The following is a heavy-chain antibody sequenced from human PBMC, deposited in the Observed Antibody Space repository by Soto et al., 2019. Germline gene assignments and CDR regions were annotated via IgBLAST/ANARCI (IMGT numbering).Heavy chain of an antibody. CDR2: ISSSSSYI. CDR3: ARGGVTIDYYYYYMDV. D-gene: IGHD3-10*01. CDR1: GFTFSSYS. J-gene: IGHJ6*03. Sequence: GGSLRLSCAASGFTFSSYSMNWVRQAPGKGLEWVSSISSSSSYIYYADSVKGRFTISRDNAKNSLYLQMNSLRAEDTAVYYCARGGVTIDYYYYYMDVWGKGTTVTVSS. V-gene: IGHV3-21*01.